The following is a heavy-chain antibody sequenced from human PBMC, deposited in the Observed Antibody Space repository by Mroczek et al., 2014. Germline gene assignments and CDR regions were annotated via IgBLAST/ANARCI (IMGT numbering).Heavy chain of an antibody. J-gene: IGHJ4*02. D-gene: IGHD3-22*01. CDR3: ARDPYYYDSSGYPYYFDY. V-gene: IGHV3-30-3*01. CDR1: GFTFSSYA. Sequence: QVQLVESGGGVVQPGRSLRLSCAASGFTFSSYAMHWVRQAPGKGLEWVAVISYDGSNKYYADSVKGRFTISRDNSKNTLYLQMNSLRAEDTAVYYCARDPYYYDSSGYPYYFDYWGQGTLVTVSS. CDR2: ISYDGSNK.